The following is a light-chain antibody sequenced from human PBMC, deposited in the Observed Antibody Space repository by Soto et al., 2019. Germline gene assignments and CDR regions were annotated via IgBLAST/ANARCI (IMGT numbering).Light chain of an antibody. V-gene: IGKV3-20*01. CDR1: QSIAYSY. Sequence: EIVLTQSPGTLSLSPGDRATLSCRASQSIAYSYLAWYQQRPGQAPRLLTYGTSTRATGIPDRFSGSGSGTDFTLTISRLEPEDFAVYYCQVDGYSPPLTFGPGTMVDIK. J-gene: IGKJ3*01. CDR3: QVDGYSPPLT. CDR2: GTS.